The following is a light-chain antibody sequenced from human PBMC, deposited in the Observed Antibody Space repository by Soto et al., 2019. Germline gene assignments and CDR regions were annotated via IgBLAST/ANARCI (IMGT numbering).Light chain of an antibody. CDR3: SSYTSSSTPPYV. Sequence: QSALTQPASVSGSPGQSITISCTGTSSDVGGYNYVSWYQQYPGKAPKLMIYDVSNRPSGVSNRFSGSKSGNTASLTISGLQAEDEADYYCSSYTSSSTPPYVFGTGTKVTVL. V-gene: IGLV2-14*01. J-gene: IGLJ1*01. CDR2: DVS. CDR1: SSDVGGYNY.